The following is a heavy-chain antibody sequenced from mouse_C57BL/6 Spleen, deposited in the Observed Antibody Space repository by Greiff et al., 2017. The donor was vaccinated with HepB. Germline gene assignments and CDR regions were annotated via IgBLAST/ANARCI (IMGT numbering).Heavy chain of an antibody. V-gene: IGHV5-17*01. Sequence: DVMLVESGGGLVKPGGSLKLSCAASGFTFSDYGMHWVRQAPEKGLEWVAYISSGSSTIYYADTVKGRFTISRDNAKNTLFLQMTSLRSEDTAMYYCARDYDYDENYFDYWGQGTTLTVSS. D-gene: IGHD2-4*01. CDR1: GFTFSDYG. CDR2: ISSGSSTI. J-gene: IGHJ2*01. CDR3: ARDYDYDENYFDY.